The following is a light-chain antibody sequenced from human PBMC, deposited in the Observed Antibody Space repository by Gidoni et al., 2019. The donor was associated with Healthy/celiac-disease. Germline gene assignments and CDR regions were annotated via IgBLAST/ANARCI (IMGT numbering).Light chain of an antibody. CDR1: QSVSSSY. J-gene: IGKJ1*01. CDR3: QQYGGSPQT. Sequence: EMVLTQSPGTLSLSPGERATLSCRASQSVSSSYLAGYQQKPGQAPRLLISGASTRSTGIPDRFSGSGYGTDFTLTINRLEPEDFAVYYCQQYGGSPQTFGQGTKVDVK. CDR2: GAS. V-gene: IGKV3-20*01.